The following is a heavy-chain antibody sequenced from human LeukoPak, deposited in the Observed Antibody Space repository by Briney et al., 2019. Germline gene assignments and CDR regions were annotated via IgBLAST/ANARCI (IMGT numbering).Heavy chain of an antibody. J-gene: IGHJ3*02. Sequence: SETLSLTCTVSGVSISSYYWSWIRQPPGKGLEWIGYIYYNGGTNYNPSLTSRVTISVDTSKDQFSLKLSSVTAADTAVYYCARLQQRRGGAFEIWGQGTMVTVSS. CDR2: IYYNGGT. D-gene: IGHD6-13*01. CDR3: ARLQQRRGGAFEI. V-gene: IGHV4-59*08. CDR1: GVSISSYY.